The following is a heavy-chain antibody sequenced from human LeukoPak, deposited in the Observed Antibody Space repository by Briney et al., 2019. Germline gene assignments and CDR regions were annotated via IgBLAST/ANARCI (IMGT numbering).Heavy chain of an antibody. D-gene: IGHD6-6*01. CDR3: ARDAGADRPFDY. CDR2: IYYSGYT. V-gene: IGHV4-59*01. CDR1: GGSIINYY. J-gene: IGHJ4*02. Sequence: SXXLSLTCTVPGGSIINYYWTWIRQPPGKGLEWVGNIYYSGYTGYNAYLNSRVTISVDKSKKQFSLKLSSVTAADTAVYYCARDAGADRPFDYWGQGTLVIVSS.